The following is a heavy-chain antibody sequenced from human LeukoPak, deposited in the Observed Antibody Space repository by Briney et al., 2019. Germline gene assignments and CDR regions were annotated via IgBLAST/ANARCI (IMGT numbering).Heavy chain of an antibody. CDR2: VSGSGGNT. Sequence: GGSLRLSCAASGFTFSSHAMNWVRQAPGKGLEWVSAVSGSGGNTYYADSVRGRFTISRDNSKNTLYLQMNSLRAEDTAVYYCAKDLAPDCSGGSCYSRGYYYYGMDVGGQGTTVTVSS. D-gene: IGHD2-15*01. V-gene: IGHV3-23*01. CDR1: GFTFSSHA. CDR3: AKDLAPDCSGGSCYSRGYYYYGMDV. J-gene: IGHJ6*02.